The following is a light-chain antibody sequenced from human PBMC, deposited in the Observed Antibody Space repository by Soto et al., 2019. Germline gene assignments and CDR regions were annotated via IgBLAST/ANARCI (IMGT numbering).Light chain of an antibody. J-gene: IGLJ1*01. V-gene: IGLV2-14*01. Sequence: QSALTQPASVSGSPGQSSSISCTGTSSDVGGYNYVSWYQQHPGKAPKLLIFEVSNRPSGVSNRFSGSKSGRTASLTISGLQAEDEADYYCSSYTSGSTLCVFGTGTKLTVL. CDR1: SSDVGGYNY. CDR3: SSYTSGSTLCV. CDR2: EVS.